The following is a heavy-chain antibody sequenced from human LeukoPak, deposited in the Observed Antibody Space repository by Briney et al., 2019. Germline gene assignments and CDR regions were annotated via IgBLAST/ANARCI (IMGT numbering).Heavy chain of an antibody. V-gene: IGHV3-23*01. CDR1: GFTFNSYA. D-gene: IGHD2-15*01. CDR2: ISGSGVTT. J-gene: IGHJ4*02. CDR3: AKCASLGSFDY. Sequence: GGSLRLSCAASGFTFNSYAMRWVRQAPGKGLEWVSAISGSGVTTYYADSVKGRFTISGDNSENTLYLQMNSLRAEDTAVYYCAKCASLGSFDYWGQGTLVTVSS.